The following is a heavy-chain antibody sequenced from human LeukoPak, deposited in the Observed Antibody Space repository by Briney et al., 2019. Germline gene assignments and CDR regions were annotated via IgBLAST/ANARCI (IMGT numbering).Heavy chain of an antibody. CDR3: AKDLLVTGSEYYFDY. CDR2: ISGSGGST. J-gene: IGHJ4*02. D-gene: IGHD1-14*01. Sequence: PGVSLRLSCAASGFTFSSYAMSWVRQAPGKGLEWVSAISGSGGSTYYADSVKGRFTISRDNSKNTLYLQMNSLRAEDTAVYYCAKDLLVTGSEYYFDYWGQGTLVTVSS. V-gene: IGHV3-23*01. CDR1: GFTFSSYA.